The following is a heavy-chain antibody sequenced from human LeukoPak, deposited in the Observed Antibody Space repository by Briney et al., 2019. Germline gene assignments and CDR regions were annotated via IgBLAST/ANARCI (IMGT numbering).Heavy chain of an antibody. CDR3: ARGLQRYYYDSSGYYRGTVEPY. D-gene: IGHD3-22*01. J-gene: IGHJ4*02. V-gene: IGHV4-59*12. CDR2: IYYSGST. Sequence: PSETLSLTCTVSGGSISSYYWSWIRQPPGKGLEWIGYIYYSGSTNYNPSLKSRVTISVDTSKNQFSLKLSSVTAADTAVYYCARGLQRYYYDSSGYYRGTVEPYWGQGTLVTVSS. CDR1: GGSISSYY.